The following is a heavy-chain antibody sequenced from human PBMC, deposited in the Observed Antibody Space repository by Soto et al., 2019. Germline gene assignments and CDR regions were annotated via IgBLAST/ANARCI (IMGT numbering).Heavy chain of an antibody. CDR2: ISSTTNYI. CDR3: ARGFDYVWGSYRLYYFDY. CDR1: GFTFTRYS. V-gene: IGHV3-21*01. Sequence: PGGSLRLSCAASGFTFTRYSMNWVRQAPGKGLEWVSSISSTTNYIYYADSMKGRFTVSRDNAKNSVYLEMNSLSAEDTAVYYCARGFDYVWGSYRLYYFDYWGQGTLVTVSS. J-gene: IGHJ4*02. D-gene: IGHD3-16*02.